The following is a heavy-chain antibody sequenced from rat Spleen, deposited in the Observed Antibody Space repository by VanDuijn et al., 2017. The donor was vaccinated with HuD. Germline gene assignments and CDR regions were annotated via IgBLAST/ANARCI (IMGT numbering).Heavy chain of an antibody. CDR1: GFTFSDYN. CDR2: ISYDGIST. J-gene: IGHJ2*01. CDR3: ARQGTDNIRNYFDY. V-gene: IGHV5-7*01. Sequence: EVQLVESGGGLVQPGRSLKLSCAASGFTFSDYNMAWVRQAPKKGLEWVATISYDGISTFYRDSVKGRFTISRDNTKSTLFLQMDSLRSEYTATYYCARQGTDNIRNYFDYWGQGVMVTVSS. D-gene: IGHD1-11*01.